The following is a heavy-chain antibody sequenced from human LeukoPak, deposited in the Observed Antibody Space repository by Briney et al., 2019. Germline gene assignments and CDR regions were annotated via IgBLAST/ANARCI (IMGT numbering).Heavy chain of an antibody. CDR2: IIPIFGTA. D-gene: IGHD3-10*01. J-gene: IGHJ5*02. Sequence: GSSVKVSCKASGGTFSSYAISWVRQAPGQGLEWMGGIIPIFGTANYAQKFQGRVAITADESTSTAYMELSSLRSEDTAVYHCARSEVRGPHMDNWFDPWGQGTLVTVSS. CDR3: ARSEVRGPHMDNWFDP. CDR1: GGTFSSYA. V-gene: IGHV1-69*01.